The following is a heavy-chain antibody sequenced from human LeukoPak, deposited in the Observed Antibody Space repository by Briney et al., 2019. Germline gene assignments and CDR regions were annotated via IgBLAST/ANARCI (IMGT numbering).Heavy chain of an antibody. J-gene: IGHJ5*02. D-gene: IGHD2-2*01. CDR2: IYYSGST. Sequence: PSETLSLTCTVSGGSISSYYWSWIRQPPGKGLEWIGYIYYSGSTNYNPSLKSRVTRSVDTSKNQFSLKLSSVTAADTAVYYCATVVVVPAAINWFDPWGQGTLVTVSS. CDR1: GGSISSYY. CDR3: ATVVVVPAAINWFDP. V-gene: IGHV4-59*01.